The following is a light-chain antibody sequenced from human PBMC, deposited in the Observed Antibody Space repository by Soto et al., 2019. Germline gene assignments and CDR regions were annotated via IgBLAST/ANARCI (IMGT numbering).Light chain of an antibody. J-gene: IGKJ2*01. CDR2: HAS. CDR3: QHRSNWPPMYT. Sequence: EIVLTQSPGTLSLSPGERATLSCRASQSVMGSYLAWYQQKPGQAPRLLIFHASTRATGIPDRFSGSGSGTDFTLTISSLEPEDFAVYYCQHRSNWPPMYTFGQGTKLEIK. V-gene: IGKV3D-20*02. CDR1: QSVMGSY.